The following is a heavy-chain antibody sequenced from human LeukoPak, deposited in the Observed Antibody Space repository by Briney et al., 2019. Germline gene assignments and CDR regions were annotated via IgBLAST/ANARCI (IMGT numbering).Heavy chain of an antibody. CDR2: VYTSGIT. Sequence: PSETLSLTCTVSGVSISSYYWSWVRQPAGKGLEWIGRVYTSGITNYNPSLKSRLTLSLDTSKNQFSLNLRSVTAADTAMYYCARVEGDYFDYWGQGTLVTVSS. CDR1: GVSISSYY. D-gene: IGHD3-16*01. V-gene: IGHV4-4*07. J-gene: IGHJ4*02. CDR3: ARVEGDYFDY.